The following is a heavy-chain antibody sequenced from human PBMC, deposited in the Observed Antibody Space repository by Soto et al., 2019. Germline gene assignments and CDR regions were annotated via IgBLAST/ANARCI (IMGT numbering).Heavy chain of an antibody. CDR1: GFTFSSYA. CDR2: ISGSDGST. D-gene: IGHD6-19*01. CDR3: AKEYSSGWYYFDY. J-gene: IGHJ4*02. Sequence: EVQLLESGGGLVQPGGSLRLSCAASGFTFSSYAMSWVRQAPGKGLEWVSTISGSDGSTYYADSVKGRFTISRDNSKNTLYLQMNSLRAEDTAVYYCAKEYSSGWYYFDYWGQGTLVIVSS. V-gene: IGHV3-23*01.